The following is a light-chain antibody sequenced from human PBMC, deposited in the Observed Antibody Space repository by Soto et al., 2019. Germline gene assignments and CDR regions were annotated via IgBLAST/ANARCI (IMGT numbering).Light chain of an antibody. CDR3: QSYDSSLSAFYV. V-gene: IGLV1-40*01. J-gene: IGLJ1*01. Sequence: QDVVTQPPSVSGAPGQRVTISCTGSSSNIGAGYDVHWYQQLPGTAPKLLIYGNSNRPSGVPDRFSGSKSGTSASLAITGLQAEDEADYYCQSYDSSLSAFYVFGTGTKVTVL. CDR2: GNS. CDR1: SSNIGAGYD.